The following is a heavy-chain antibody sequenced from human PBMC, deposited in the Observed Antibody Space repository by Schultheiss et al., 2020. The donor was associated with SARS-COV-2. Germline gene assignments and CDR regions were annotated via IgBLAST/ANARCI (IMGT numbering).Heavy chain of an antibody. Sequence: GGSLRLSCAASGFTFSSYGMHWVRQAPGKGLEWVAVISYDGSNKYYADSVKGRFTISRDNSKNTLYLQMNSLRAEDTAVYYCARDTVTYYYGSGSSPDGAFDIWGQGTMVTVSS. CDR3: ARDTVTYYYGSGSSPDGAFDI. CDR1: GFTFSSYG. V-gene: IGHV3-30*03. D-gene: IGHD3-10*01. J-gene: IGHJ3*02. CDR2: ISYDGSNK.